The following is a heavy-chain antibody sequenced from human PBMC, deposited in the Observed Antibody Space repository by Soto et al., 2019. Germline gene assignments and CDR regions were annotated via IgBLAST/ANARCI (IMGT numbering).Heavy chain of an antibody. V-gene: IGHV1-8*01. CDR2: MNPNSGDT. Sequence: QVQLVQSGAEVKKPGASVKVSCKTSGYTFTGYDINWVRQATGQGLEWMGWMNPNSGDTGYAQKFQGRVTMTRNTSINAADMELSRLRSDDTAGYYCARGLFLRQVGRGVRNGFDPWGQGTPVTVSA. J-gene: IGHJ5*02. D-gene: IGHD3-10*01. CDR3: ARGLFLRQVGRGVRNGFDP. CDR1: GYTFTGYD.